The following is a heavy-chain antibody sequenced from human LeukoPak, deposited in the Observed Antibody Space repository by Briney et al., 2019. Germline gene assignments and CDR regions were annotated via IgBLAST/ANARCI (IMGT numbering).Heavy chain of an antibody. CDR2: ISSSSSYI. J-gene: IGHJ3*02. CDR3: ARAAYCSSTSCYGSDI. Sequence: GGSLRLSCAASGFTFSSYSMNWVRQAPGKGLEWVSSISSSSSYIYSADSVKGRFTISRDNAKNSLYLQMNSLRAEDTAVYYCARAAYCSSTSCYGSDIWGQGTMVTVSS. CDR1: GFTFSSYS. D-gene: IGHD2-2*01. V-gene: IGHV3-21*01.